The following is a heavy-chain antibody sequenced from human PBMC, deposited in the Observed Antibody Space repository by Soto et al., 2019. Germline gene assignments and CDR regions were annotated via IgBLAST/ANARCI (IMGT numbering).Heavy chain of an antibody. D-gene: IGHD2-8*01. CDR1: GYSFTSYW. J-gene: IGHJ3*02. CDR3: ARHSFPRECANGVCNPDPDSSGWFDDAFDI. CDR2: IDPSDSYT. V-gene: IGHV5-10-1*01. Sequence: PGESLKISCKGSGYSFTSYWNSWVRQMTGKGLEWMGRIDPSDSYTNYSPSFQGHVTISADKSISTAYLQWSSLKATDTARYYCARHSFPRECANGVCNPDPDSSGWFDDAFDIWGKGTMVTVSS.